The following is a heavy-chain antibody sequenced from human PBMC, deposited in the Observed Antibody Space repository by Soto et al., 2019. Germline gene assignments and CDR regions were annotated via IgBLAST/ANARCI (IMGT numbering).Heavy chain of an antibody. V-gene: IGHV3-21*01. CDR3: ARDPGGDDY. D-gene: IGHD3-10*01. CDR2: ITSSSSYT. Sequence: GVLRLSCASSGFPFVDYAMHWVRQAPGKGLEWVSSITSSSSYTYYVDAVKGRFTISRDNAKNSLYLQMNSLRAEDTAVYYCARDPGGDDYWGQGTLVTVSS. CDR1: GFPFVDYA. J-gene: IGHJ4*02.